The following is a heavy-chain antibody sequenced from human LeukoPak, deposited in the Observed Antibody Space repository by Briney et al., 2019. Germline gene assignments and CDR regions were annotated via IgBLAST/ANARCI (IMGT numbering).Heavy chain of an antibody. CDR3: ARREDFWYFDL. V-gene: IGHV4-59*08. J-gene: IGHJ2*01. CDR2: IYYTGST. Sequence: SETLSLTCTISGGSLSTYYWSWIRQPPRKGLEWIGYIYYTGSTNYNPSLKSRVTFSVDTSKNHFSLKLISVTAADTAVYYCARREDFWYFDLWGRGTLITVSS. CDR1: GGSLSTYY.